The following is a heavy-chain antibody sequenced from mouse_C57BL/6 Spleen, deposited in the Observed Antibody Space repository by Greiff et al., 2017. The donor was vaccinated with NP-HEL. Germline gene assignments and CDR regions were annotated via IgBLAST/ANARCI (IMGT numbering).Heavy chain of an antibody. D-gene: IGHD1-1*01. CDR1: GYTFTSYW. CDR3: AREALGPYYYGSSSYFDY. V-gene: IGHV1-55*01. Sequence: VQLQQPGAELVKPGASVKMSCKASGYTFTSYWITWVKQRPGQGLEWIGDIYPGSGSTNYNEKFKSKATLTVDTSSSTAYMQLSSLTSEDSAVYYCAREALGPYYYGSSSYFDYWGQGTTLTVSS. CDR2: IYPGSGST. J-gene: IGHJ2*01.